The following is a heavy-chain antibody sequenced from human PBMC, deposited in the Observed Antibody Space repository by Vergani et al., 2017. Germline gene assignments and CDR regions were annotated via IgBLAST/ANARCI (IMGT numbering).Heavy chain of an antibody. V-gene: IGHV3-30*18. J-gene: IGHJ6*03. Sequence: QVQLVESGGGVVQPGRSLRLSCAASGFTFSSYGMHWVRQAPGKGLECVAVISYDGSNKYYADSVKGRFTISRDNSKNTLYLQMNSLRAEDTAVYYCAKSGGPHDFWSGYYYYYMDVWGKGTTVTVSS. CDR3: AKSGGPHDFWSGYYYYYMDV. CDR1: GFTFSSYG. CDR2: ISYDGSNK. D-gene: IGHD3-3*01.